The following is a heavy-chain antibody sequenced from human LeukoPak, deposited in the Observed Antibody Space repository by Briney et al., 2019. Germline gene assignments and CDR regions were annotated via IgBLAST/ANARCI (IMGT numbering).Heavy chain of an antibody. J-gene: IGHJ4*02. CDR1: GFTLSIYG. CDR2: ISYDGSNK. V-gene: IGHV3-30*18. D-gene: IGHD2-2*01. CDR3: AKEPVVPAAPLDY. Sequence: GGSLRLSCSASGFTLSIYGRQWVRQDPGEGLGLVAVISYDGSNKYYGDSVKGRFTISRDNSKNTLYLQMNSLRAEDTAVYYCAKEPVVPAAPLDYWGQGTLVTVSS.